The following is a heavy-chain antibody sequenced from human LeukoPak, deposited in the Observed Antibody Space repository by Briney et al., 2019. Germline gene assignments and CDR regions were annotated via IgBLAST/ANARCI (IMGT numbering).Heavy chain of an antibody. V-gene: IGHV4-4*07. Sequence: TSETLSLTCDVSGVSIQSYWWSWVRKPGGKGLEWIGRIYTTGRTNYSPSFQSRVTMSIDVSSNQFSLTLRSVTAADTAVYYCARSGYTISAYHSDFWGQGAPVTVSS. CDR2: IYTTGRT. J-gene: IGHJ4*02. CDR3: ARSGYTISAYHSDF. D-gene: IGHD5-18*01. CDR1: GVSIQSYW.